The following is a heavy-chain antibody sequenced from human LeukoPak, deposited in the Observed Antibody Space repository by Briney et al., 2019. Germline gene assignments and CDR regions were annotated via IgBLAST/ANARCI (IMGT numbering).Heavy chain of an antibody. CDR1: GFTFSSYW. Sequence: PGGSLRLSCAASGFTFSSYWMSWVRQAPGKGLEWVANIKQDGSEKYYVDSVKGRFTISRDNAKNSLYLQMNSLRAEDTAVYYCAREASPKSIWFGELPIFNYYYYYGMDVWGQGTTVTVSS. CDR2: IKQDGSEK. V-gene: IGHV3-7*01. J-gene: IGHJ6*02. CDR3: AREASPKSIWFGELPIFNYYYYYGMDV. D-gene: IGHD3-10*01.